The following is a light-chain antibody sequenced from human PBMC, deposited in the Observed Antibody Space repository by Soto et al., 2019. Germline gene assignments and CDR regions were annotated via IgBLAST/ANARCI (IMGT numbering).Light chain of an antibody. V-gene: IGKV3-15*01. Sequence: EIVMTQSPATLSVSPGERATLSCRASQSVDSNLAWYQQKPGQAPRLLIYGASTRDTGISARFSGSGSGTAFTLTISSLQSEDFGVYYRQQHNNRWTFGQGTKVEI. CDR2: GAS. CDR3: QQHNNRWT. CDR1: QSVDSN. J-gene: IGKJ1*01.